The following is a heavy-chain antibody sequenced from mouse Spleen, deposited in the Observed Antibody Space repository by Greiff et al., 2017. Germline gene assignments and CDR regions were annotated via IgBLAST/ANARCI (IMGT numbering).Heavy chain of an antibody. CDR2: IDPETGGT. J-gene: IGHJ3*01. V-gene: IGHV1-15*01. CDR1: GYTFTDYE. Sequence: QVHVKQSGAELVRPGASVTLSCKASGYTFTDYEMHWVKQTPGHGLEWIGAIDPETGGTAYNQKFKGKAILTADKSSSTAYMELRSLTSEDSAVYYCSRQSSYYVSSPFAYWGQGTLVPVSA. D-gene: IGHD1-1*01. CDR3: SRQSSYYVSSPFAY.